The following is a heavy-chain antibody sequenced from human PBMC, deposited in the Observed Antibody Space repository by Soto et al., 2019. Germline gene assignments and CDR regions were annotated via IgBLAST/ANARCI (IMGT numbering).Heavy chain of an antibody. Sequence: ASVKVSCKVSGYTLTELSMPWVRQAPGKGLEWMGGFDPEDGETIYAQKFQGRVTMTEDTSTDTAYMELSSLRSEDTAVYYCATYYGGNPLADAFDIWGQGTMVTVS. CDR2: FDPEDGET. V-gene: IGHV1-24*01. CDR3: ATYYGGNPLADAFDI. CDR1: GYTLTELS. J-gene: IGHJ3*02. D-gene: IGHD4-17*01.